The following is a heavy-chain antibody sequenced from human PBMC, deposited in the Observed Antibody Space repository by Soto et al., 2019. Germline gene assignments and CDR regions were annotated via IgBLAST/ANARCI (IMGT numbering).Heavy chain of an antibody. CDR2: ISSSSSYI. D-gene: IGHD2-15*01. J-gene: IGHJ3*02. CDR1: GFTFSSYS. CDR3: ARDTGGYCSGGSCYPVPLVAFDI. V-gene: IGHV3-21*01. Sequence: GGSLRLSCAASGFTFSSYSMNWVRQAPGKGLEWVSSISSSSSYIYYADSVKGRFTISRDNAKNSLYLQMNSLRAEDTAVYYCARDTGGYCSGGSCYPVPLVAFDIWGQGTMVTVSS.